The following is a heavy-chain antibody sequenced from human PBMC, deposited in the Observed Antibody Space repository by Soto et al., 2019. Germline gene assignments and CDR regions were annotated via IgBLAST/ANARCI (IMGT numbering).Heavy chain of an antibody. V-gene: IGHV3-48*01. J-gene: IGHJ6*04. Sequence: GGSLRLSCAASGFTFSSYSMNWVRQAPGKGLEWVSYISSSSSTIYYADSVKGRFTISRDNAKNSLYLQMNSLRAEDTAVYYCARDAAEDYGDYDATSRMDVWGKGTTVTVSS. D-gene: IGHD4-17*01. CDR2: ISSSSSTI. CDR3: ARDAAEDYGDYDATSRMDV. CDR1: GFTFSSYS.